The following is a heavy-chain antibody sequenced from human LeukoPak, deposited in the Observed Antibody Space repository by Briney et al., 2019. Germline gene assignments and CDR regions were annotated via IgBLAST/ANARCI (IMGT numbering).Heavy chain of an antibody. V-gene: IGHV1-18*01. CDR1: GYTFTSYG. Sequence: ASVKVSCKASGYTFTSYGISWVRQAPGQGLEWMGWISAYNGNTNYAQKLQGRVTMTRDTSISTAYMELSRLRSDDTAVYYCLIFGVVILDYWGQGTLVTVSS. D-gene: IGHD3-3*01. CDR2: ISAYNGNT. J-gene: IGHJ4*02. CDR3: LIFGVVILDY.